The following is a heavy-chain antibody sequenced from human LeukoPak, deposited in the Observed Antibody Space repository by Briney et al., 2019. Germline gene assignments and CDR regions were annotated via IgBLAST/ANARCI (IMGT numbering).Heavy chain of an antibody. D-gene: IGHD6-13*01. CDR2: ISSSSSYI. CDR3: ARDGYSSF. J-gene: IGHJ4*02. V-gene: IGHV3-21*01. CDR1: GFTFGTYN. Sequence: KPGGSLRLSCAASGFTFGTYNINWVRQAPGKGLEWVSSISSSSSYIYYADSVKGRFTISRDNAKNSLYLQMNSLRAEDTAVYYCARDGYSSFWGQGTLVTVSS.